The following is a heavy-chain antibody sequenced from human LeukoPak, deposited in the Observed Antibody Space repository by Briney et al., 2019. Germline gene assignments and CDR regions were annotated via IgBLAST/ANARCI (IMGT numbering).Heavy chain of an antibody. V-gene: IGHV1-69*05. Sequence: ASVKVSCKASGGTFSSYAISWVRQAPGQGLEWMGGIIPIFGTANYAQKFQGRVTMTRDTSTNTVYMELSSLRSEDTAVYYCARGPFNYDTNGYYWVGNWFDPWGQGTLVTVSS. J-gene: IGHJ5*02. CDR2: IIPIFGTA. CDR3: ARGPFNYDTNGYYWVGNWFDP. D-gene: IGHD3-22*01. CDR1: GGTFSSYA.